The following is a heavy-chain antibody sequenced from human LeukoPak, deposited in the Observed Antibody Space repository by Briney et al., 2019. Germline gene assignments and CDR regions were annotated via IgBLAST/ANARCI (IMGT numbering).Heavy chain of an antibody. CDR3: ARSGAYDSSGYYEY. CDR1: GGSFSGYY. CDR2: INHSGST. J-gene: IGHJ4*02. V-gene: IGHV4-34*01. Sequence: PSETLSLTCAVYGGSFSGYYWSWIRQPPGKGLEWIGEINHSGSTNYNPSLKSRVTISVDTSKNQFSLKLSSVTAADTAVYYCARSGAYDSSGYYEYWGQGTLVTVSS. D-gene: IGHD3-22*01.